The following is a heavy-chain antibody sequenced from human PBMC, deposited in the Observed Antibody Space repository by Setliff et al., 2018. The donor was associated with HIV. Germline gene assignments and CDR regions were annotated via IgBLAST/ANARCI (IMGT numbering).Heavy chain of an antibody. J-gene: IGHJ4*02. CDR1: GYAFSDYS. Sequence: ASVKVSCKTSGYAFSDYSIHWVRQAPGQGLEWVGRINPDSRGTNYAQTFQGRVTMTRDTSADTAYMELSRLRSDDTAVFYCARGVKGIATTGKYYFDYWGQGTLVTVSS. V-gene: IGHV1-2*06. D-gene: IGHD6-13*01. CDR3: ARGVKGIATTGKYYFDY. CDR2: INPDSRGT.